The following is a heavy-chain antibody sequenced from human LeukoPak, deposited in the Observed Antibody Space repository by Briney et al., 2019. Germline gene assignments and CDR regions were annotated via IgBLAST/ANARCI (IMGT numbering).Heavy chain of an antibody. CDR2: IYTSGST. Sequence: PSETLSLTCTVSGGSISSYYWSWIRQPPGKGLEWIGYIYTSGSTNYNPTLKSRVTISVDTSKNQFSLKLSSVTAADTAVYYCVRDPGISSYYFDYWGQGTLVTVSS. CDR1: GGSISSYY. V-gene: IGHV4-4*09. J-gene: IGHJ4*02. CDR3: VRDPGISSYYFDY. D-gene: IGHD3-3*01.